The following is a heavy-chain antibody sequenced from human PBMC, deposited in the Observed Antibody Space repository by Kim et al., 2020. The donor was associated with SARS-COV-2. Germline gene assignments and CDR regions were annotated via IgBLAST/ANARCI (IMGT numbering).Heavy chain of an antibody. CDR1: GGTFSSYA. CDR3: ASKPGGYSGYDSPYYFDY. Sequence: SVKVSCKASGGTFSSYAISWVRQAPGQGLEWMGGIIPIFGTANYAQKFQGRVTITADESTSTAYMELSSLRSEDTAVYYCASKPGGYSGYDSPYYFDYWGQGTLVTVSS. CDR2: IIPIFGTA. J-gene: IGHJ4*02. V-gene: IGHV1-69*13. D-gene: IGHD5-12*01.